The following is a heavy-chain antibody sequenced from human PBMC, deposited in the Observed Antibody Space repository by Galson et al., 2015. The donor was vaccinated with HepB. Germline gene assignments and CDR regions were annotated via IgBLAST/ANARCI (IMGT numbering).Heavy chain of an antibody. J-gene: IGHJ4*02. Sequence: SLRLSCAASGFTFSSYSMNWVRQAPGKGLEWVSSISSSSSYIYYADSVKGRFIISRDNAKNSLYLQMNSLRAEDTAVYYCARWSWGTEDDYWGQGTLVTVSS. V-gene: IGHV3-21*01. CDR1: GFTFSSYS. D-gene: IGHD3-16*01. CDR3: ARWSWGTEDDY. CDR2: ISSSSSYI.